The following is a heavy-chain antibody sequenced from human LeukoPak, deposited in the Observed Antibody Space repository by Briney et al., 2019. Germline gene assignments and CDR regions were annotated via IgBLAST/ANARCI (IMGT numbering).Heavy chain of an antibody. J-gene: IGHJ5*02. D-gene: IGHD6-13*01. CDR2: ISAYNGNT. CDR1: GYTFTSYG. CDR3: ARDSSIAAADNWFDP. Sequence: GAPVKASCTASGYTFTSYGISWVRQTPGQGLEWMGWISAYNGNTNYAQKLQGRVTLTTDTSTSTAYMELRSLRSDDTAVYYCARDSSIAAADNWFDPWGQGTLVTVSS. V-gene: IGHV1-18*01.